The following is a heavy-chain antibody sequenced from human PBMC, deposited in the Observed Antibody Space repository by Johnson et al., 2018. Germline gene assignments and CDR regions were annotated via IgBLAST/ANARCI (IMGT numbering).Heavy chain of an antibody. D-gene: IGHD6-19*01. Sequence: VQLVESGGGVVQPGRSLRLSCAASGFTFSSYGIHWVRQAPGKGLEWLALIWYDGSNKYYADSVRGRFTISSDNSTNTLFLQMNSLRAEDTGVYYCASDKAVAHDAFDIWSQGSRGTVSS. J-gene: IGHJ3*02. CDR3: ASDKAVAHDAFDI. CDR1: GFTFSSYG. CDR2: IWYDGSNK. V-gene: IGHV3-33*01.